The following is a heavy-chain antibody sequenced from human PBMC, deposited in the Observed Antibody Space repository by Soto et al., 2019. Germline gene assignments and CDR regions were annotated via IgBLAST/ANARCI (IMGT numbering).Heavy chain of an antibody. J-gene: IGHJ4*02. CDR2: ISANGGVA. D-gene: IGHD1-1*01. CDR1: GFTFGNSD. Sequence: GGSLRLSCAASGFTFGNSDMSWGRQAPGKGLEWVSVISANGGVAYYVDSVKGRFTISRDNSKNTLFLQMNSLRVEDTAVYYCTKRLGSAATTYGDFWGQGTPVTVSS. CDR3: TKRLGSAATTYGDF. V-gene: IGHV3-23*01.